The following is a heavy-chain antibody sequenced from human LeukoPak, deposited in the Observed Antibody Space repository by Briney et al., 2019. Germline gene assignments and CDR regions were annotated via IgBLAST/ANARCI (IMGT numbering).Heavy chain of an antibody. V-gene: IGHV4-59*01. Sequence: PPQTLSLTCSVSGRSLSGYYWSWIRQPPENGPEWIGYIYYSGSTNYNPSLKSLVTISVDTSKNQFTLKLTSLTAADTAVYYCARAAAAGPHYYYGMDVWGKGTTVTVST. J-gene: IGHJ6*04. D-gene: IGHD6-13*01. CDR2: IYYSGST. CDR1: GRSLSGYY. CDR3: ARAAAAGPHYYYGMDV.